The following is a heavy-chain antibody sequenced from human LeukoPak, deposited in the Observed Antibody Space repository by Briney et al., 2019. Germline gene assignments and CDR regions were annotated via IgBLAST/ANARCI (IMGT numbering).Heavy chain of an antibody. D-gene: IGHD5-12*01. V-gene: IGHV4-30-2*01. CDR1: GGSISDYY. CDR3: ASVAHYYYYGMDV. Sequence: SETLSLTCSVSGGSISDYYWSWIRQPPGKGLEWIGYIYHSGSTYYNPSLKSRVTISVDRSKNQFSLKLSSVTAADTAVYYCASVAHYYYYGMDVWGQGTTVTVSS. J-gene: IGHJ6*02. CDR2: IYHSGST.